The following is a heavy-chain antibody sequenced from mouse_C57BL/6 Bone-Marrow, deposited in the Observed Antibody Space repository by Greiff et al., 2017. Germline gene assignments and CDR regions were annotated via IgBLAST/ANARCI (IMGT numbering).Heavy chain of an antibody. Sequence: EVKLMESEGGLVQPGSSMKLSCTASGFTFSDYYMAWVRQVPEKGLEWVANINYDGSSTYYLDSLKSRFIISRDNAKNILYLQMSSLKSEDTATYYCARGGTTVVAFYYFDYWGQGTTLTVSS. J-gene: IGHJ2*01. V-gene: IGHV5-16*01. CDR3: ARGGTTVVAFYYFDY. CDR2: INYDGSST. CDR1: GFTFSDYY. D-gene: IGHD1-1*01.